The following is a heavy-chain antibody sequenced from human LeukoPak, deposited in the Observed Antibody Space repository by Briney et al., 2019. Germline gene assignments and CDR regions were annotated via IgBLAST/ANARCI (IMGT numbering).Heavy chain of an antibody. CDR2: IYSGDSDT. CDR1: GYSFTSNW. J-gene: IGHJ4*02. Sequence: GESLKISCKGSGYSFTSNWIAWVRQMPGKGLECMGIIYSGDSDTRYSPSFQGQVTISADKSISTAYLQWSSLRASDTAMYYCARHVGNDWSHFDYWGQGTLVTVSS. CDR3: ARHVGNDWSHFDY. D-gene: IGHD3-9*01. V-gene: IGHV5-51*01.